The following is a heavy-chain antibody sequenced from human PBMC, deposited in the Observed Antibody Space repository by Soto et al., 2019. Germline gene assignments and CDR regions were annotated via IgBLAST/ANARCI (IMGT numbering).Heavy chain of an antibody. CDR1: GYTYTSYD. V-gene: IGHV1-8*01. CDR2: MNPNSGNT. D-gene: IGHD5-12*01. CDR3: ASNIVATMGSWFDP. Sequence: ASVKVSCKASGYTYTSYDINWVRQATGQGLEWMGWMNPNSGNTGYAQKFQGRVTMTRNTSISTAYMELSSLRSEDTAVYYCASNIVATMGSWFDPWGQGTLVTSPQ. J-gene: IGHJ5*02.